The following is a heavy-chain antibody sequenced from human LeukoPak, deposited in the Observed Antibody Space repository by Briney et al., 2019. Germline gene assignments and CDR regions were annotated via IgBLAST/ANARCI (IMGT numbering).Heavy chain of an antibody. Sequence: SETLSLTCSVSGGSISSSSYYWGWIRQPPGKGLEWIGNIYYSGSTYYNPSLKSRVTISVGTSKKQFSLKLSSVTAADTAVYYCARDIPALEMANPGTFDYWGQGTLVTVSS. V-gene: IGHV4-39*07. CDR3: ARDIPALEMANPGTFDY. CDR2: IYYSGST. CDR1: GGSISSSSYY. J-gene: IGHJ4*02. D-gene: IGHD5-24*01.